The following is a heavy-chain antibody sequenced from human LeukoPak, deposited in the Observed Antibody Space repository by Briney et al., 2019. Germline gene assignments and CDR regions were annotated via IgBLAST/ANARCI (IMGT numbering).Heavy chain of an antibody. CDR3: ARDQAAGTGFFGFDY. D-gene: IGHD6-13*01. Sequence: ASVKVSCKASGYTFTSYGIAWVGQAPGQGLEWMARISAYNGNTNYAQKLQGRVTMTTDTSTSTAYLDLRSLRSDDTAVYYCARDQAAGTGFFGFDYWGQGTLVTVSS. CDR2: ISAYNGNT. V-gene: IGHV1-18*01. J-gene: IGHJ4*02. CDR1: GYTFTSYG.